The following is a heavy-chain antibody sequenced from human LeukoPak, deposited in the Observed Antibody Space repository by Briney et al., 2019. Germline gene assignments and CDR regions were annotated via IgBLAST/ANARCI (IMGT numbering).Heavy chain of an antibody. CDR2: IYDSGST. CDR1: GGSISSYY. Sequence: SETLSLTCSVSGGSISSYYWSWIRQPPGKGLEWIGYIYDSGSTNYKSPLKSRVTMSGDTSKNQFSLKLSSVTAADTAVYYCARGPQVGVVVTYYYYYMDVWGKGTTVTVSS. D-gene: IGHD3-22*01. J-gene: IGHJ6*03. CDR3: ARGPQVGVVVTYYYYYMDV. V-gene: IGHV4-59*08.